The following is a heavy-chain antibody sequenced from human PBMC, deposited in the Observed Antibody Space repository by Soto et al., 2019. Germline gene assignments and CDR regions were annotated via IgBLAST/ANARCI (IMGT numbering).Heavy chain of an antibody. J-gene: IGHJ4*02. CDR3: TTRITPQYSSGWPLDY. CDR2: IYSGGST. D-gene: IGHD6-19*01. V-gene: IGHV3-53*01. CDR1: GFSVSSSH. Sequence: GGSLRLSCAASGFSVSSSHMNWVRQAPGKGLEWVSVIYSGGSTTYADSVKGRFTISRDNAKNTLYLQMNSLRAEDTAVYYCTTRITPQYSSGWPLDYWGQGTLVTVSS.